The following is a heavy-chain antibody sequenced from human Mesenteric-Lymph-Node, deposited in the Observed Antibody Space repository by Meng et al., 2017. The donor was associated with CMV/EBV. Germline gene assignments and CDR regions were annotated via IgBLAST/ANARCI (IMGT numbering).Heavy chain of an antibody. J-gene: IGHJ4*02. CDR2: INHSGVP. CDR3: ARGSDIPVNNY. Sequence: QVQLQQWGAGLLNAAETLYLTWAVYGGYFSGYYWSWIRQPPGKGLEWIGEINHSGVPNYNPSLKSRVTISRDRSKNQFSLKLSSVTAEDTAVYYCARGSDIPVNNYWGQGTLVTVSS. CDR1: GGYFSGYY. V-gene: IGHV4-34*01. D-gene: IGHD2-15*01.